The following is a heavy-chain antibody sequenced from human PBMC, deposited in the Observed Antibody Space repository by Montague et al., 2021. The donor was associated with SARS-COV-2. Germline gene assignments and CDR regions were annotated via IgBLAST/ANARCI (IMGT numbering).Heavy chain of an antibody. J-gene: IGHJ4*02. Sequence: CAISGDSVSGHRAAWNWIRQEPSGGLEWLGRTYYRSKWYTDYAPSVKTRITITPDTSNNQFSLHLNSVTPGDTAVYYCAREGTVPGPRGIYFDDWGQGTLVTVSS. V-gene: IGHV6-1*01. D-gene: IGHD1-1*01. CDR1: GDSVSGHRAA. CDR3: AREGTVPGPRGIYFDD. CDR2: TYYRSKWYT.